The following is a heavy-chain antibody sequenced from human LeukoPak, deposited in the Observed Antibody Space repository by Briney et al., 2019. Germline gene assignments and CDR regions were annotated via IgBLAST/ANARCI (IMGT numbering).Heavy chain of an antibody. CDR3: ARNWRCGELGYNWFDP. CDR1: GFTFSSYA. J-gene: IGHJ5*02. Sequence: GGSLRLSCAASGFTFSSYAMSWVRQAPGKGLEWVSAIGGSGGSTYYADSVKGRFTISRDNSKNTLYLQMNSLRAEDTAVYYCARNWRCGELGYNWFDPWGQGTLVTVSS. V-gene: IGHV3-23*01. CDR2: IGGSGGST. D-gene: IGHD3-10*01.